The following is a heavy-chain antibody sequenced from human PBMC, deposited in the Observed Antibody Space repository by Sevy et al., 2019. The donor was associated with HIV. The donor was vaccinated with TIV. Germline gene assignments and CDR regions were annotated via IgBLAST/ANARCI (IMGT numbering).Heavy chain of an antibody. CDR2: IYYSGFT. Sequence: SETLSLTCSVSGDSISGYYWSWIRQPPGKGLQWIGYIYYSGFTNYNPSLKSRVTISEDTSKNQLSLRVTSVTAADTAVYYCARTTPYYYYAVDVWGQGTTVTDSS. CDR1: GDSISGYY. D-gene: IGHD4-17*01. V-gene: IGHV4-59*01. J-gene: IGHJ6*02. CDR3: ARTTPYYYYAVDV.